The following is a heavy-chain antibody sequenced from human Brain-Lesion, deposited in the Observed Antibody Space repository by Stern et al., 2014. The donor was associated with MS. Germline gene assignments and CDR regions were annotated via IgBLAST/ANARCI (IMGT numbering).Heavy chain of an antibody. CDR1: GFTFGRYW. D-gene: IGHD2-2*01. J-gene: IGHJ6*02. Sequence: VQLVESGGVLVQPGGSLKLSCAASGFTFGRYWMPWVPQAPGKGLEWGANIKEDGSEQYYVDSVKGRFTMSRDNAKNSLYLQMNSLRAEDTAVYYCARRVLVAMGGYPKTLDVWGRGTTVTVSS. CDR2: IKEDGSEQ. CDR3: ARRVLVAMGGYPKTLDV. V-gene: IGHV3-7*01.